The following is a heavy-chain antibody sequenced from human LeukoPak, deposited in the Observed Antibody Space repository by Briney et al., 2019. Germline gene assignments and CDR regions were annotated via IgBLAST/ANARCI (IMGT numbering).Heavy chain of an antibody. J-gene: IGHJ4*02. D-gene: IGHD5-24*01. CDR3: ARELEMATFDY. V-gene: IGHV4-39*02. CDR1: GGSISSSSYY. Sequence: SETLSLTCTVSGGSISSSSYYWGWIRQPPGKGLEWIGSIYYSGSTYYNPSLKSRVTISVDTSKNQFSLKLSSVTAADTAVYYCARELEMATFDYWGQGTLVTVSS. CDR2: IYYSGST.